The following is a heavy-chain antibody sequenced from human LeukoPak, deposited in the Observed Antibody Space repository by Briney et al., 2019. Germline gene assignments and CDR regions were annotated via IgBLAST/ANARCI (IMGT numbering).Heavy chain of an antibody. D-gene: IGHD2-21*02. V-gene: IGHV3-48*04. CDR1: GFTFSSYS. CDR2: IRSSGSTI. CDR3: AREGVTAPGDY. Sequence: GGSLRLSCAASGFTFSSYSMNWVRQAPGKGLEWVSYIRSSGSTIYYADSVKGRFTISRDNAKNSLYLQMNSLRAEDTAVYYCAREGVTAPGDYWGQGTPVTVSS. J-gene: IGHJ4*02.